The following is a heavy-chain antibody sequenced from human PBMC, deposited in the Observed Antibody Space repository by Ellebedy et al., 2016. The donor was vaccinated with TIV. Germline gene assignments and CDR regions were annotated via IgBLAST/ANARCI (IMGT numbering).Heavy chain of an antibody. CDR1: GFTFSSYE. CDR2: IRGSASVT. D-gene: IGHD3-16*01. CDR3: ARSYGARTSGP. Sequence: GESLKISCAVSGFTFSSYEMNWVRQAPGKGLEWVSYIRGSASVTAYADSVKGRFTISRDNARTSLYLQMNSLGVDDTAMYYCARSYGARTSGPWGQGTLVTVSS. V-gene: IGHV3-48*03. J-gene: IGHJ5*02.